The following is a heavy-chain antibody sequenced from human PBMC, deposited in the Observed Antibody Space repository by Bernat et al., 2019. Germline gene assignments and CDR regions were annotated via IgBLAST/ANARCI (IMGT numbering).Heavy chain of an antibody. J-gene: IGHJ4*02. CDR1: GGSISSGGYY. CDR3: ARAGAARPGDIDS. V-gene: IGHV4-31*03. Sequence: QVQLQESGPGLVKPSQTLSLTCTVSGGSISSGGYYWSWIRQHPWKGLEWIGYIHYSGSTYYNPSLRSRVTISLDTSKKQFSLKLSSVTAADTAVYYCARAGAARPGDIDSWGQGTLVTVSS. CDR2: IHYSGST. D-gene: IGHD6-6*01.